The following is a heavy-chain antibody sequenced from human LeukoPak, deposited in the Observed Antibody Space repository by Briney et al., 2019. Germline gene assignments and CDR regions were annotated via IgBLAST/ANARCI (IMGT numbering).Heavy chain of an antibody. CDR3: VKDAGTA. CDR2: IKKDGSEK. V-gene: IGHV3-7*01. J-gene: IGHJ5*02. D-gene: IGHD2-8*02. Sequence: GGSLRLSCAASGFTFSNNWMSWVRQAPGKGLECVANIKKDGSEKYYINSVKGRFTISRDNAKNSVYLRMNSLRAEDTALYYCVKDAGTAWGQGTLVTVSS. CDR1: GFTFSNNW.